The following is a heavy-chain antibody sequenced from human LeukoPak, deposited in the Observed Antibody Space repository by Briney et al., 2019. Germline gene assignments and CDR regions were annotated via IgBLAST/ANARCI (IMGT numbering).Heavy chain of an antibody. D-gene: IGHD2-2*03. CDR3: ARSELDIVVVPAATDY. Sequence: GGSLRLSCAASGFTVSSNYMSWVRQAPGKGLEWVSVIYSGGSTYYADSVKGRFTISRDNSKNTLYLQMNSLRAEDTAVYYCARSELDIVVVPAATDYWGQGTLLTVSS. J-gene: IGHJ4*02. CDR2: IYSGGST. CDR1: GFTVSSNY. V-gene: IGHV3-66*02.